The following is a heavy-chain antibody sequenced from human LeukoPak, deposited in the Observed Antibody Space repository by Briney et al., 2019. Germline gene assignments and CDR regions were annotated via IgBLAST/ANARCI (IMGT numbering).Heavy chain of an antibody. D-gene: IGHD2-2*01. CDR2: IYYSGST. CDR1: GGSISSYY. CDR3: ARGVPAAFDY. V-gene: IGHV4-59*08. J-gene: IGHJ4*02. Sequence: SETLSLTCTVSGGSISSYYWSWIRQPPGKGLEWIGYIYYSGSTNYNPSLKSRVTISVDTSKNQFSLKLSSVTAADTAVYYCARGVPAAFDYWGQGTLVTVSS.